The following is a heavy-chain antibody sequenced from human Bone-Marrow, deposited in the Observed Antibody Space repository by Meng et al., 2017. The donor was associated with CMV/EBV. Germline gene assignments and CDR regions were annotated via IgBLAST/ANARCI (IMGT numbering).Heavy chain of an antibody. CDR1: GFTVSSNY. CDR3: ARITMVRGVSFDY. D-gene: IGHD3-10*01. Sequence: VESGGEVKKPGASVKVSCKASGFTVSSNYMSWVRQAPGKGLEWVSVIYSGGSTYYADSVKGRFTISRDNSKNTLYLQMNSLRAEDTAVYYCARITMVRGVSFDYWGQGTLVTVSS. CDR2: IYSGGST. V-gene: IGHV3-66*01. J-gene: IGHJ4*02.